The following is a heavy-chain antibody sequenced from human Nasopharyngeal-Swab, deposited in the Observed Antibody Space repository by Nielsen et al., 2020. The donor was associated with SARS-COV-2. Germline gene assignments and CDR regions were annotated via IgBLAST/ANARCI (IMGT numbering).Heavy chain of an antibody. CDR2: ISGSSAYI. D-gene: IGHD6-19*01. J-gene: IGHJ4*02. V-gene: IGHV3-21*04. CDR1: GFTFSTYT. CDR3: AKEYSSGLYYFDY. Sequence: GESLKISCAASGFTFSTYTMNWVRQAPGKGLEWVSSISGSSAYIWYADSVKGRFTVSRDNAKNSLYLQMNSLRAEDTALYYCAKEYSSGLYYFDYWGQGTLVTVSS.